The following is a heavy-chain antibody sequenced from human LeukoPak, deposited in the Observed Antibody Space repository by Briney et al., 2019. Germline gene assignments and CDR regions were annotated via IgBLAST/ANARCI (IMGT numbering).Heavy chain of an antibody. D-gene: IGHD6-13*01. CDR1: GFSFNTFA. CDR2: ISDDGSNK. Sequence: GGSLRLSCAASGFSFNTFAMHWVRQAPDKGLEWVAVISDDGSNKYYADSVKGRFTISRDNSKNTLYLQMNSLRAEDTAVYYCARVGIWYSSSWYNWFDPWGQGTLVTVSS. CDR3: ARVGIWYSSSWYNWFDP. V-gene: IGHV3-30*04. J-gene: IGHJ5*02.